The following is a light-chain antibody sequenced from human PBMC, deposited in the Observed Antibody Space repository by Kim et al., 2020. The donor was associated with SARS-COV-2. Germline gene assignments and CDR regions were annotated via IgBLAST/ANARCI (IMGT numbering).Light chain of an antibody. V-gene: IGKV1-33*01. CDR2: DAS. CDR3: QQYESLPLT. J-gene: IGKJ4*01. Sequence: DIEMTQSPSSLSASIGDRVTITCRASQDISSYLTWYQQKAGKAPNLLINDASTLEIGVPQRFSGSGSGTDLILTIASLQPEDVATYNCQQYESLPLTFVGGRKV. CDR1: QDISSY.